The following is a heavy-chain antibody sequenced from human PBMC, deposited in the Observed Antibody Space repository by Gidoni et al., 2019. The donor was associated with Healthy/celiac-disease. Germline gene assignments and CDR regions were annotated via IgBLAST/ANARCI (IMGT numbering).Heavy chain of an antibody. D-gene: IGHD6-13*01. Sequence: QVQLVESGGGVVQPGRPLRLSCAASGSTFSSYGMHWVRQAPGKGLEWVAVISYDGSNKYYADSVKGRFTISRDNSKNTLYLQMNSLRAEDTAVYYCAKDGFGYSSSWGIDYWGQGTLVTVSS. J-gene: IGHJ4*02. CDR1: GSTFSSYG. V-gene: IGHV3-30*18. CDR2: ISYDGSNK. CDR3: AKDGFGYSSSWGIDY.